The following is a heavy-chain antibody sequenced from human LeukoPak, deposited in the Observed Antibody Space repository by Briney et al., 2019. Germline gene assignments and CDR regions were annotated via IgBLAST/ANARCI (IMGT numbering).Heavy chain of an antibody. CDR2: INRDGTET. J-gene: IGHJ5*02. CDR3: ARSRWPEDL. D-gene: IGHD4-23*01. Sequence: PGGSLRLSCAASGFTFSSYGMHWVRQAPGKGLEWVANINRDGTETYYVGSVKGRFTISIDNAKNSVFLQMNSLRTEDTAIYYCARSRWPEDLWGRGTLVTVSS. CDR1: GFTFSSYG. V-gene: IGHV3-7*01.